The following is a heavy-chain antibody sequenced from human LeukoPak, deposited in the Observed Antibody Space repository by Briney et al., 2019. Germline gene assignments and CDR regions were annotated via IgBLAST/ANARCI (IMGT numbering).Heavy chain of an antibody. D-gene: IGHD5-12*01. J-gene: IGHJ4*02. V-gene: IGHV3-7*01. CDR1: GFTFSSFG. CDR3: ARNPSGYDQSLDY. CDR2: IKQDGSEK. Sequence: GGTLRLSCAASGFTFSSFGMSWVRQAPGKGLEWVANIKQDGSEKYYVDSVKGRFTISRDNAKNPLYLQMNSLRAEDTAVYYCARNPSGYDQSLDYWGQGTLVTVSS.